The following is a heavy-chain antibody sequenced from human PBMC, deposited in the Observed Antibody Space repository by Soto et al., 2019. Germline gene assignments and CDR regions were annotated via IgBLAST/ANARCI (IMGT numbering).Heavy chain of an antibody. J-gene: IGHJ4*02. CDR2: ISYTGANQ. Sequence: QVRLVESGGGAVQPGDSLRLSCDASGFTFSTYALHWVRQAPGKGLEWVAFISYTGANQYYADSVKGRFTXXXXXXXXXXXXXXXXXXXXXXXXXXCARXAFLYSRXAYYDHWGQGTLVTVXS. CDR3: ARXAFLYSRXAYYDH. V-gene: IGHV3-30-3*01. D-gene: IGHD4-4*01. CDR1: GFTFSTYA.